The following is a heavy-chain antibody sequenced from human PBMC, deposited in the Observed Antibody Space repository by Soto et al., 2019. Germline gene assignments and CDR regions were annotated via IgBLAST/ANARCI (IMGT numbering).Heavy chain of an antibody. V-gene: IGHV4-31*03. D-gene: IGHD3-10*01. CDR2: IYYSGST. CDR3: ARDRGSYSYFDY. CDR1: GGSISGGGYY. Sequence: PSETLSLTCTVSGGSISGGGYYWSWIRQHPGKGLEWIGYIYYSGSTYYNPSLKSRVTISVDTSKNQFSLKLSSVTAADTAVYYCARDRGSYSYFDYWGQGTLVTVSS. J-gene: IGHJ4*02.